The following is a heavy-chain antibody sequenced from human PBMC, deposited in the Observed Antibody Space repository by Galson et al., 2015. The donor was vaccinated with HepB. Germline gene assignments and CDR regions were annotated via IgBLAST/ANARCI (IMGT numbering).Heavy chain of an antibody. CDR1: GFTFSSYA. CDR2: ISYDGSNK. J-gene: IGHJ4*02. D-gene: IGHD1-26*01. Sequence: SLRLSCAASGFTFSSYAMHWVRQAPGKGLEWVAVISYDGSNKYYADSVKGRFTISRDNSKNTLYLQMNSLRAEDTAVYYCARDSTTSLDYWGQGTLVTVSS. V-gene: IGHV3-30-3*01. CDR3: ARDSTTSLDY.